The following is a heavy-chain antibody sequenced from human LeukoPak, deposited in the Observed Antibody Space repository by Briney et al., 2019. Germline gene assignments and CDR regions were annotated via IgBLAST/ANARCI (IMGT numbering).Heavy chain of an antibody. Sequence: PGGSLRLSCAASGFTFSSYSMSWVRQAPGKGLEWVSVIYSGGSTYYADSVKGRFTISRDNSKNTLYLQMNSLRAEDTAVYYCARGSGFDWLSQFDYWGQGTLVTVSS. CDR2: IYSGGST. J-gene: IGHJ4*02. CDR1: GFTFSSYS. D-gene: IGHD3-9*01. V-gene: IGHV3-53*01. CDR3: ARGSGFDWLSQFDY.